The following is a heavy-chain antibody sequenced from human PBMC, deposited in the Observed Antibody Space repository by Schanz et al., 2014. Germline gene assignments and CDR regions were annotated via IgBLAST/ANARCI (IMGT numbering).Heavy chain of an antibody. J-gene: IGHJ4*02. D-gene: IGHD3-10*01. CDR2: IYYSGNT. Sequence: LQLQESGSGLMKPSQTLSLTCAVSGGSISSGGYSWNWIRQSPGKGLEWIGYIYYSGNTYYNPSLKSRVTISVARSKNQFSLRLDSVTAADTAVYYCALREKPYGPFASWGRGTLVTVSS. CDR3: ALREKPYGPFAS. V-gene: IGHV4-30-2*06. CDR1: GGSISSGGYS.